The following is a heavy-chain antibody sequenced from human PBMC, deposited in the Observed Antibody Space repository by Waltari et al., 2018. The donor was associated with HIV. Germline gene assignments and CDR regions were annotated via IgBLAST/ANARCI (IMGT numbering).Heavy chain of an antibody. Sequence: QVQLVQSGAEVKKPGASVKVSCKASGYTFTSYYMHWVRQAPGQGLEWMGIINPSGGSTSYAQKFQGRVTMTRDTSTSTVYMELSSLRSEDTAVYYCARDLEYDILTGYSRIFDYWGQGTLVTVSS. V-gene: IGHV1-46*01. CDR1: GYTFTSYY. CDR2: INPSGGST. CDR3: ARDLEYDILTGYSRIFDY. J-gene: IGHJ4*02. D-gene: IGHD3-9*01.